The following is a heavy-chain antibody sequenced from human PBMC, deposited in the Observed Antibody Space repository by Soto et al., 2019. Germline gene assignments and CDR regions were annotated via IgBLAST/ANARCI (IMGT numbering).Heavy chain of an antibody. Sequence: SETLSLTCAVYGGSSSGYYWSWIRQPPGKGLEWIGEINHSGSTNYNPSLKSRVTISVDTSKNQFSLKLSSVTAADTAVYYCASSSNLWIVDYWGQGTLVTVS. J-gene: IGHJ4*02. V-gene: IGHV4-34*01. D-gene: IGHD3-3*01. CDR2: INHSGST. CDR1: GGSSSGYY. CDR3: ASSSNLWIVDY.